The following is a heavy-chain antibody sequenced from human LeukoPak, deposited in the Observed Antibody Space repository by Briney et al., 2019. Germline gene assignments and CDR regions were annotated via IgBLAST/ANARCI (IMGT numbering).Heavy chain of an antibody. Sequence: SETLSLTCTVSGGSISSGDYYWSWIHQPPGKGLEWIGYIYYSGSTYYNPSLKSRVTISVDTSKNQFSLKLSSVTAADTAVYYCARDRDPGGFDAFDIWGQGTMVTVSS. V-gene: IGHV4-30-4*01. CDR1: GGSISSGDYY. D-gene: IGHD3-10*01. CDR3: ARDRDPGGFDAFDI. CDR2: IYYSGST. J-gene: IGHJ3*02.